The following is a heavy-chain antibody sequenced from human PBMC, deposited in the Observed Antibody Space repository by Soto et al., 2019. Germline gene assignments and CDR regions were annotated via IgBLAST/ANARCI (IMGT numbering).Heavy chain of an antibody. CDR1: GFTVSSKY. Sequence: EVQLVESGGGLIQPGGSLRLSCAASGFTVSSKYMTWVRQAPGKGLEWVSVIYGGGSTYYADSVKGRFTIYRDNSKHTLYLQVNSLRAEDTAVYYCVQTTGWPGFDFWGQGTLVTVSS. V-gene: IGHV3-53*01. CDR2: IYGGGST. J-gene: IGHJ4*02. CDR3: VQTTGWPGFDF. D-gene: IGHD6-19*01.